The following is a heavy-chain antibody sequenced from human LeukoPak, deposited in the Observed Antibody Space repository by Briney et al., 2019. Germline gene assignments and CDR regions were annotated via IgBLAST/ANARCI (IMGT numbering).Heavy chain of an antibody. J-gene: IGHJ4*02. D-gene: IGHD6-19*01. Sequence: GRSLRLSCAASGFTFRSYAMHWVRQAPGKGLEYVSAISSDGRITYYANSVKGRFTISRDNTKNTLYLQMGSLRAEDMAVYYCARVSGWYWFDNWGQGTLVTVSS. CDR2: ISSDGRIT. CDR3: ARVSGWYWFDN. CDR1: GFTFRSYA. V-gene: IGHV3-64*01.